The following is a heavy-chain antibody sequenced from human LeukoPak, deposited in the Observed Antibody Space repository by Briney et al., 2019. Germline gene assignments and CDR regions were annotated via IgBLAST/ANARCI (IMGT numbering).Heavy chain of an antibody. CDR1: GFTFSSYW. J-gene: IGHJ4*02. D-gene: IGHD2/OR15-2a*01. CDR2: KKQDGSEK. CDR3: ARDETWTSTPPYYFDY. Sequence: PGGSLRLSCAASGFTFSSYWMSWVRQAPGKGLEWVANKKQDGSEKYYVDSVKGRFTISRDNAKNSLYLQMNSLRAEDTAVYYCARDETWTSTPPYYFDYWGQGTLVTVSS. V-gene: IGHV3-7*01.